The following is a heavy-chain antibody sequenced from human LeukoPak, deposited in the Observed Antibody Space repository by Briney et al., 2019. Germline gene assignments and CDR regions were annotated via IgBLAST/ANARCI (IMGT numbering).Heavy chain of an antibody. D-gene: IGHD2-15*01. V-gene: IGHV3-74*01. J-gene: IGHJ4*02. CDR1: GFTFRKYW. CDR3: ARRWWYFDY. CDR2: INPDDGST. Sequence: PGGSLRLSCTASGFTFRKYWLHWVRQAPGKGLVWVSRINPDDGSTSYADSVKGRFTISRDNAKNSLYLQMNSLRAEDTAVYYCARRWWYFDYWGQGTLVTVSS.